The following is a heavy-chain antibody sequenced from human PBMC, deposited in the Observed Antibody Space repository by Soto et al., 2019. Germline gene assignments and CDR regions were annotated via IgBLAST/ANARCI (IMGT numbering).Heavy chain of an antibody. D-gene: IGHD5-18*01. CDR1: GYSISSGYY. CDR2: IYHTGNT. Sequence: SATLSLTCAVSGYSISSGYYWGWIRQPPGKGLEWIGSIYHTGNTYYNPSLRSRVIISGDTSKNQISLSLSSVTAADTAVHYCARDMDSYGPSHFDYWGQGTQVTVSA. CDR3: ARDMDSYGPSHFDY. J-gene: IGHJ4*02. V-gene: IGHV4-38-2*02.